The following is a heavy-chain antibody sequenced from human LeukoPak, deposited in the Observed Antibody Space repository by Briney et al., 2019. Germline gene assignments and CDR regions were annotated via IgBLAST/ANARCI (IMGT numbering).Heavy chain of an antibody. Sequence: PGGSLRLSCKGFGYSFTNYWIGWVRQMPGKGLEWMGIIYPGDSDTRYSPSFQGQVAISADKSISTAYLQWSSLKASDTAMYHCARHYSMATNWFDPWGQGTLVTVSS. CDR2: IYPGDSDT. D-gene: IGHD2/OR15-2a*01. CDR1: GYSFTNYW. V-gene: IGHV5-51*01. CDR3: ARHYSMATNWFDP. J-gene: IGHJ5*02.